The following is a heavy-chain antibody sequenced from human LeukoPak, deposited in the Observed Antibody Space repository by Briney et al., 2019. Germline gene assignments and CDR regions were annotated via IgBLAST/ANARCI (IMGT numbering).Heavy chain of an antibody. CDR1: GYTFTSYY. CDR2: INPSGGST. J-gene: IGHJ4*02. Sequence: ASVKVSCKASGYTFTSYYMHWVRQAPGQGLEWMGIINPSGGSTSYAQKFQGRVTMTRDMSTSTAYMELSSLRSEDTAVYYCASNYYDSSGYYHLDYWGQGTLVTVSS. D-gene: IGHD3-22*01. CDR3: ASNYYDSSGYYHLDY. V-gene: IGHV1-46*01.